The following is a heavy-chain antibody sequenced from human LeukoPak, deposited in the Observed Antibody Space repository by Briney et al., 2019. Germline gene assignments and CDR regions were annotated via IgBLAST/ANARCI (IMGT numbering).Heavy chain of an antibody. D-gene: IGHD3-10*01. J-gene: IGHJ4*02. V-gene: IGHV4-59*01. CDR2: IYYSEST. CDR3: AGFRYYFDY. CDR1: GGSINNYY. Sequence: SETLSLTCTVSGGSINNYYWTWIRQPPGKGLEWIAYIYYSESTNYNPSLKSRVTISVDTSKNQFSLKLTSVTAADTAVYYCAGFRYYFDYWGQGTLVTVSS.